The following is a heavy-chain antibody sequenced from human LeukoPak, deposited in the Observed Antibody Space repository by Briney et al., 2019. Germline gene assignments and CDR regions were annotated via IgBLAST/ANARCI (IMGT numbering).Heavy chain of an antibody. CDR2: INTDGSTT. CDR3: ARAIIGDDVNPFDY. D-gene: IGHD4-17*01. Sequence: PGGSLRLSCEASGFTFSSHWMHWVRQVPGKGLVWVSRINTDGSTTFYADSVKGRFTISRDNSKNTLYLQMNSLRAEDTAMYHRARAIIGDDVNPFDYWGHGTLVTVSS. CDR1: GFTFSSHW. J-gene: IGHJ4*01. V-gene: IGHV3-74*01.